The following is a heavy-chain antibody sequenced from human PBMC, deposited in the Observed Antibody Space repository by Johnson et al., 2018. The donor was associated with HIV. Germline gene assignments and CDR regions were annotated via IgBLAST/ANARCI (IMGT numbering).Heavy chain of an antibody. V-gene: IGHV3-30-3*01. J-gene: IGHJ3*02. CDR2: ISYDGTNK. Sequence: VQLVESWGGVVQPGRSLRLSCAASGFTFSSYDMHWVRQAPGKGLEWVALISYDGTNKYYADSVKGRFTISRDNSKNTLYLQMNSLRAEDTAVYYCARVDTAMPWRAAFDIWGQGTMVTVSS. D-gene: IGHD5-18*01. CDR1: GFTFSSYD. CDR3: ARVDTAMPWRAAFDI.